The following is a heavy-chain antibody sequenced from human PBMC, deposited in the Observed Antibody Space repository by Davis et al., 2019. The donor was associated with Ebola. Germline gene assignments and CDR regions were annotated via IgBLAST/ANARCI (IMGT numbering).Heavy chain of an antibody. CDR3: ARRSVVRGVTGSGGLDV. CDR1: GYSISSGYY. D-gene: IGHD3-10*01. V-gene: IGHV4-38-2*02. CDR2: IYHSGST. Sequence: MPSETLSLTCTVSGYSISSGYYWGWIRQPPGKGLEWIGTIYHSGSTFYNPSLKSRVTIAVDTSKNQFSLKLSSVTAADTAVYYCARRSVVRGVTGSGGLDVWGQGTTVTVSS. J-gene: IGHJ6*02.